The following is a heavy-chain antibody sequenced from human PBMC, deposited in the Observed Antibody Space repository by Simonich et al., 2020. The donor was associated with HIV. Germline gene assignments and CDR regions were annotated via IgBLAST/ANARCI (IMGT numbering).Heavy chain of an antibody. CDR1: GFTFSRYS. Sequence: EVQLVESGGGLVKPGGSLRLSCAASGFTFSRYSMNWVRHAPGKGLEWVSSSSSSSSDIYYADSVKGRFTISRDNAKNSLYLQMNSLRAEDTAVYYCARDGRKGSSTSCSDYWGQGTQVTVSS. CDR2: SSSSSSDI. V-gene: IGHV3-21*01. CDR3: ARDGRKGSSTSCSDY. D-gene: IGHD2-2*01. J-gene: IGHJ4*02.